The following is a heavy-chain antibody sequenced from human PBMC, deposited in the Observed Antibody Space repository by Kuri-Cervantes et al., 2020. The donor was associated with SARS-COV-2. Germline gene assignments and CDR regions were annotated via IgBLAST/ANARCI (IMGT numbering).Heavy chain of an antibody. CDR1: GFTFDDYA. V-gene: IGHV3-9*01. J-gene: IGHJ3*02. Sequence: GGSLRLSCAASGFTFDDYAMHWVRQAPGKGLEWVSGISWNSGSIGYADSVKGRFTISRDNAKNSLYLQMNSLRAEDTAVYYCAREQWLELDAFDIWGQGTMVTVSS. CDR2: ISWNSGSI. CDR3: AREQWLELDAFDI. D-gene: IGHD6-19*01.